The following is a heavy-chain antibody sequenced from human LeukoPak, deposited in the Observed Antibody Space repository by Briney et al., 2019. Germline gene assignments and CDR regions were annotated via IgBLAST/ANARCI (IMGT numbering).Heavy chain of an antibody. V-gene: IGHV1-46*01. D-gene: IGHD1-14*01. CDR3: ARDLTGFGLSGAFDI. J-gene: IGHJ3*02. Sequence: ASVKVSCKASGYTFTSYYMHWVRQAPGQGLEWMGIINPSGGSTSYARKFQGRVTMTRDTSTSTVYMELSSLRSEDTAVYYCARDLTGFGLSGAFDIWGQGTMVTVSS. CDR1: GYTFTSYY. CDR2: INPSGGST.